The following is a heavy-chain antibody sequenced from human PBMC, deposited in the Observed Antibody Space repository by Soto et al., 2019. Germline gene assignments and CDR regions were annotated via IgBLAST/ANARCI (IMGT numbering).Heavy chain of an antibody. CDR3: AKDIVVVPAAIARIMDV. CDR2: ISGSGGST. D-gene: IGHD2-2*01. Sequence: PGGSLRLSCAASGFTFSSYAMSWVRQAPGKGLEWVSAISGSGGSTYYADSVKGRFTISRDNSKNTLYLQMNSLRAEDTAVYYCAKDIVVVPAAIARIMDVWGQGTTVTVSS. J-gene: IGHJ6*02. V-gene: IGHV3-23*01. CDR1: GFTFSSYA.